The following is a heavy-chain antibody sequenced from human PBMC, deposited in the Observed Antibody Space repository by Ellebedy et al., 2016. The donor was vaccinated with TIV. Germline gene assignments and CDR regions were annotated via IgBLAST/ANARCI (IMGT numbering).Heavy chain of an antibody. CDR2: ISSSSSYI. D-gene: IGHD2-2*01. J-gene: IGHJ4*02. CDR3: ARESVVVPAAPWDY. V-gene: IGHV3-21*01. CDR1: GGTFSSYA. Sequence: SXXASGGTFSSYAMSWVRQAPGKGLEWVSSISSSSSYIYYADSVKGRFTISRDNAKNSLYLQMNSLRAEDTAVYYCARESVVVPAAPWDYWGQGTLVTVSS.